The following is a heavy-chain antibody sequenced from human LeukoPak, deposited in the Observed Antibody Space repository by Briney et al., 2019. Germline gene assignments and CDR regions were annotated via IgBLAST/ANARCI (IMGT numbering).Heavy chain of an antibody. CDR3: ATFVPDSDSSDFYIHALHI. V-gene: IGHV1-24*01. Sequence: ASVKVSCKVSGYGLTELSMHWVRQILGIGLEWMGAFDPGDAETIYAQKFQGRVTLTEDTSTDTAYMELTSLRPEDTAVYFCATFVPDSDSSDFYIHALHIWGRGTMVTVSS. D-gene: IGHD3-22*01. J-gene: IGHJ3*02. CDR2: FDPGDAET. CDR1: GYGLTELS.